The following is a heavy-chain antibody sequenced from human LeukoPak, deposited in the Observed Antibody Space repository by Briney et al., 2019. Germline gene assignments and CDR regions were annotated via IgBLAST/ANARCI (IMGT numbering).Heavy chain of an antibody. J-gene: IGHJ2*01. CDR2: INHSGST. CDR3: ATLYTPNGVYNWYFDL. V-gene: IGHV4-34*01. D-gene: IGHD2-8*01. CDR1: GGSFSGYY. Sequence: SETLSLTCAVYGGSFSGYYWCWVRQPPGKGLEWMGEINHSGSTNYNPSLKSRVTISVDMSKNQFSLKLTSVTAADTAVYYCATLYTPNGVYNWYFDLWGRGTLVTVSS.